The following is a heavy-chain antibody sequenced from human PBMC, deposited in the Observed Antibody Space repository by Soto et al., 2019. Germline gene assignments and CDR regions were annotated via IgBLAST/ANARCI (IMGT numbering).Heavy chain of an antibody. J-gene: IGHJ6*02. CDR1: GFTFSSYW. D-gene: IGHD5-18*01. V-gene: IGHV3-74*01. Sequence: PGGSLRLSCAASGFTFSSYWMHWVRQAPGKGLVWVSRINSDGSSTSYADSVKGRFTISRDNAKNTLYLQMNSLRAEDTAVYYCASEPERGYSYGIYYYYGMDVWGQGPTVTVSS. CDR2: INSDGSST. CDR3: ASEPERGYSYGIYYYYGMDV.